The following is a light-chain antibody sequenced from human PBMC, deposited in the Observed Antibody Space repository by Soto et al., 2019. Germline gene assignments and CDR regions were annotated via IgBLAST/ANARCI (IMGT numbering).Light chain of an antibody. V-gene: IGKV3-11*01. CDR2: DAS. Sequence: EIVLTQSPATVSLSPGERATLSCWASQSLSSYLAWYQQKPGQAPRLLIYDASNRANGIPARFTGSGSGTDFTLTISSLEPEDFAVYYCQQYGSSGTFGQGTKVDIK. CDR1: QSLSSY. J-gene: IGKJ1*01. CDR3: QQYGSSGT.